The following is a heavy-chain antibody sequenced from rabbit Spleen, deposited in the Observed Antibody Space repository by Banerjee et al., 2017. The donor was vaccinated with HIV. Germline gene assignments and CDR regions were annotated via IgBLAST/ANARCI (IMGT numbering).Heavy chain of an antibody. CDR1: GFSSSSVFW. CDR2: INVVTGKA. CDR3: ARDSGTSFSSYGMDL. J-gene: IGHJ6*01. V-gene: IGHV1S40*01. D-gene: IGHD8-1*01. Sequence: QSLEESGGGLVKPGGTLTLTCKASGFSSSSVFWIYWVRQAPGKGLTWIACINVVTGKAVYANWAKGRFTFSRTSSTTVFLQMTSLTASDTATYFCARDSGTSFSSYGMDLWGPGTLVTVS.